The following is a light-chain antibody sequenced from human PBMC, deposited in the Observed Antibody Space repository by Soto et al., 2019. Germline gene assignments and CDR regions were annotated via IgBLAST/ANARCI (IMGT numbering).Light chain of an antibody. J-gene: IGLJ2*01. CDR2: DNI. Sequence: QSVLTQPPSVSGAPGRRVTIACTGSSSNIGAGYDVHWYQKLPGTAPKLLIYDNINRPSGVPDRFSGSKSGTSASLAITGLQAEDEADYYCQSYDSSLSGFVVFGGGTKVTVL. CDR3: QSYDSSLSGFVV. V-gene: IGLV1-40*01. CDR1: SSNIGAGYD.